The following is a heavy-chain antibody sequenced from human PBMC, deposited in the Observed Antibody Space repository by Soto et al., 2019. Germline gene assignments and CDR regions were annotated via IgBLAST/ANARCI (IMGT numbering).Heavy chain of an antibody. CDR3: AKLHCITSNCVPLDP. D-gene: IGHD3-10*01. CDR1: GGSFSGYY. Sequence: SETLSLTCAVYGGSFSGYYWTWIRQPPGTGLEWIGEINHSGSTNYNPSLKSRVTISVDTSKNQFSLKLTSVTAADTAVYYCAKLHCITSNCVPLDPWGQGTLVTVSS. J-gene: IGHJ5*02. V-gene: IGHV4-34*01. CDR2: INHSGST.